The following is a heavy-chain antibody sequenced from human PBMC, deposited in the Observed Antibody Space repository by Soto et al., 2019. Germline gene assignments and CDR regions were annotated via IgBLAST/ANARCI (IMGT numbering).Heavy chain of an antibody. V-gene: IGHV1-2*04. D-gene: IGHD3-3*01. CDR1: GYTFTGYY. J-gene: IGHJ6*02. CDR2: INPNSGGT. CDR3: ARGMESFDFWSGYPVFSYYGMDV. Sequence: ASVKVSCKASGYTFTGYYMHWVRQAPGQGLEWMGWINPNSGGTNYAQKFQGWVTMTRDTSISTAYMELSRLRSDDTAVYYCARGMESFDFWSGYPVFSYYGMDVWGQGTTVTVSS.